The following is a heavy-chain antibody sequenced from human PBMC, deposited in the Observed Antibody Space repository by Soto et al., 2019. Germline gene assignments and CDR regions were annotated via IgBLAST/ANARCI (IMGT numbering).Heavy chain of an antibody. J-gene: IGHJ4*02. D-gene: IGHD3-10*01. CDR2: IYYSVT. CDR3: ARAPRGNYGYPSYFDY. CDR1: GGSISSYY. V-gene: IGHV4-59*01. Sequence: PSETLSLTCSVSGGSISSYYWSWIRQPPGKGLEWIAYIYYSVTSYNPSLKSRVSKSVDTSKNQFSLKLSSVTAADTAVYYCARAPRGNYGYPSYFDYWGQGTLVTVSS.